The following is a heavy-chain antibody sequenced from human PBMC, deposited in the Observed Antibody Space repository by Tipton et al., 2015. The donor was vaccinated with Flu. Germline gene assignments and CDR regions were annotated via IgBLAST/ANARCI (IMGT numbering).Heavy chain of an antibody. Sequence: TLSLTCTVSGGSITVDDYHWTWIRQPAGKGLEWIGHIYLSGSTTYNPSLKSRVTISKDTSKNQISLKVRSVTAADTAVYYCARDQGFGGGLTYDYYAMDVWGQGATVTVSS. J-gene: IGHJ6*02. CDR1: GGSITVDDYH. CDR2: IYLSGST. D-gene: IGHD3-10*01. CDR3: ARDQGFGGGLTYDYYAMDV. V-gene: IGHV4-61*09.